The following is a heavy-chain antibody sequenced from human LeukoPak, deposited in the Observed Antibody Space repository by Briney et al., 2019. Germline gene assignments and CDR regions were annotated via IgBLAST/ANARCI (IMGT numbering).Heavy chain of an antibody. D-gene: IGHD3-10*01. CDR2: ISSSSSYI. Sequence: PGGSLRLSCAASGFTFSSYSMNWVRQAPGKGLEWVSSISSSSSYIYYADSVKGRFTISRDNAKNSLYLQMNSLRAEDTAVYYCARDRESPPVFYFDYWGQGTLVTVSS. CDR3: ARDRESPPVFYFDY. J-gene: IGHJ4*02. CDR1: GFTFSSYS. V-gene: IGHV3-21*01.